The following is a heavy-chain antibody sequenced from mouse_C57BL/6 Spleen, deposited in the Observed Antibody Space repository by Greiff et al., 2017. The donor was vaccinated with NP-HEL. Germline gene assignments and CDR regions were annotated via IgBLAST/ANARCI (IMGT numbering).Heavy chain of an antibody. CDR1: GYTFTGYW. Sequence: QVQLQQSGAELMKPGASVKLSCKATGYTFTGYWIEWVKQRPGHGLEWIGEILPGSGSTNYNEKFKGKATFTADTSSNTAYMQLSSLTTEDTVLYFCASHYEFPHTAMDYWGQGTPVTVSS. J-gene: IGHJ4*01. D-gene: IGHD2-4*01. V-gene: IGHV1-9*01. CDR2: ILPGSGST. CDR3: ASHYEFPHTAMDY.